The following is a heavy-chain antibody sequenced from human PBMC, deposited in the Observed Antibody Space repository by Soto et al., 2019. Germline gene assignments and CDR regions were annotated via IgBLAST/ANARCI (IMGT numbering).Heavy chain of an antibody. D-gene: IGHD6-25*01. CDR2: MHYTGFS. V-gene: IGHV4-59*02. J-gene: IGHJ4*02. CDR1: GDSVTSHY. CDR3: ANFFAETGGSSGWPWSFHY. Sequence: PSETLSLTCSFSGDSVTSHYLTWIRQSPEKGLEWIGYMHYTGFSHYNPSLKSRLTISVDTAKNQFTLQLTSVTVADTAVYYCANFFAETGGSSGWPWSFHYWGKGTLVTVSS.